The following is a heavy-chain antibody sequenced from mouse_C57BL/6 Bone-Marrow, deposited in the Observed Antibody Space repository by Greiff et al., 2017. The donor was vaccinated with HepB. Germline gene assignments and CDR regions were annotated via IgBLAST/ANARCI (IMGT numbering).Heavy chain of an antibody. CDR3: TPTVVEAMDY. CDR2: IDPENGDT. V-gene: IGHV14-4*01. CDR1: GFNIKDDY. Sequence: EVKLMESGAELVRPGASVKLSCTASGFNIKDDYMHWVKQRPEQGLEWIGWIDPENGDTEYASKFQGKATITADTSSNTAYLQLSSLTSEDTAVYYCTPTVVEAMDYWGQGTSVTVSS. D-gene: IGHD1-1*01. J-gene: IGHJ4*01.